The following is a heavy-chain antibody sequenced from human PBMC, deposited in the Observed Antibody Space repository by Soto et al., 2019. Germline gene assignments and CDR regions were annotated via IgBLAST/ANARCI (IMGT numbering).Heavy chain of an antibody. J-gene: IGHJ4*02. D-gene: IGHD6-13*01. CDR1: GGAISSSNW. Sequence: SETLSLTCAVSGGAISSSNWWSWVRQPPGKGLEWIGEIYHSGSTNYNPSLKSRVTISVDKSKNQFSLKLSSVTAADTAVYYCARAAMGGSSWPFDYWGQGTLVTVSS. CDR2: IYHSGST. CDR3: ARAAMGGSSWPFDY. V-gene: IGHV4-4*02.